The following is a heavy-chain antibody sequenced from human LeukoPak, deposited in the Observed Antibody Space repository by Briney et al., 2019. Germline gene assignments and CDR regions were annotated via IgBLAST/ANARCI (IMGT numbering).Heavy chain of an antibody. Sequence: ASVKVSCKASGYTFTSYAMNWVRQAPGQGLEWMGWISVFNGNAHYAQKLQGRVTMTTDTFTTTAYMELRSLISDDTAVYYCARDRTSTVSSPSDSFDIWGQGTMVTVSS. CDR1: GYTFTSYA. J-gene: IGHJ3*02. CDR2: ISVFNGNA. D-gene: IGHD5/OR15-5a*01. V-gene: IGHV1-18*01. CDR3: ARDRTSTVSSPSDSFDI.